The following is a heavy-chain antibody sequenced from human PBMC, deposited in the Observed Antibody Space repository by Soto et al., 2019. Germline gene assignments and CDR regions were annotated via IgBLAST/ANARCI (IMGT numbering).Heavy chain of an antibody. Sequence: ASVKVSCKASGYTFTGYYMHWVRQAPGQGIEWMGWINPNSGCTNYARKFQCWVTMTRDTSISTAYMELSRLRSDDTAFYYCARVQSGDYYCYYMDVWGKGTTVTVSS. CDR3: ARVQSGDYYCYYMDV. CDR2: INPNSGCT. J-gene: IGHJ6*03. CDR1: GYTFTGYY. D-gene: IGHD4-17*01. V-gene: IGHV1-2*04.